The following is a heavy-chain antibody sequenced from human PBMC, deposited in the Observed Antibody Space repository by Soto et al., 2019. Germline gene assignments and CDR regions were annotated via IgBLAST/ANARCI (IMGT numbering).Heavy chain of an antibody. D-gene: IGHD1-1*01. CDR1: GGSISIGDYY. V-gene: IGHV4-30-4*01. J-gene: IGHJ4*02. CDR2: IYYSGST. CDR3: ARARNWNNFDY. Sequence: LSLTCTVSGGSISIGDYYWSWIRQPPGKGLEWIGYIYYSGSTSYNPSLKSRITISVDTSKNQFSLKLSSVTAADTAVYYCARARNWNNFDYWGRGTLVTVSS.